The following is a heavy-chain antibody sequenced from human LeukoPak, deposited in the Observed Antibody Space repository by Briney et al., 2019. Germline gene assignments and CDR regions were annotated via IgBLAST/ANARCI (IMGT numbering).Heavy chain of an antibody. D-gene: IGHD2-21*01. CDR3: ASAGEHYYYYGMDV. J-gene: IGHJ6*02. V-gene: IGHV3-30*03. Sequence: PGGSLRLSCAASGFTFSSYGMHWVRQAPGKGLEWVAVISYDGSNKYYADSVKGRFTISRDNSKNTLYLQMNSLRAEDTAVYYCASAGEHYYYYGMDVWGQGTTVTVSS. CDR2: ISYDGSNK. CDR1: GFTFSSYG.